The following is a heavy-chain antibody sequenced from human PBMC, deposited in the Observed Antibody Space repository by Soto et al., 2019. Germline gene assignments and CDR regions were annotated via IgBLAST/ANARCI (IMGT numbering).Heavy chain of an antibody. D-gene: IGHD3-10*01. J-gene: IGHJ6*02. CDR3: ARHEGYYYGSGSPNYGMDV. V-gene: IGHV4-39*01. CDR1: GGSISSSSYY. Sequence: SETLSLTCTVSGGSISSSSYYWGWIRQPPGKGLERIGSIYYSGSTYYNPSLKSRVTISVDTSKNQFSLKLSSVTAADTAVYYCARHEGYYYGSGSPNYGMDVWGQGTTVTVSS. CDR2: IYYSGST.